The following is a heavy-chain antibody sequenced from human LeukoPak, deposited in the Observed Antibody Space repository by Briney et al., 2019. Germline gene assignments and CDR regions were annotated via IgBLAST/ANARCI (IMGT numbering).Heavy chain of an antibody. J-gene: IGHJ4*02. D-gene: IGHD5-24*01. CDR1: GSSISSYY. CDR2: IYYRGST. V-gene: IGHV4-59*01. CDR3: ARERLVEMSTIFDF. Sequence: PSETLSLTCTVSGSSISSYYWTWVRQPPGRGLEWIGYIYYRGSTTYNPSLKSRVTISVDTSESQFSLKLSSVTAADAAVYYCARERLVEMSTIFDFWGQGTLVTVSS.